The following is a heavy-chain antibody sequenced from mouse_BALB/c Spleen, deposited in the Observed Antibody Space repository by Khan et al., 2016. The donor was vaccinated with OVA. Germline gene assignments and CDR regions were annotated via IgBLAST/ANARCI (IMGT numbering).Heavy chain of an antibody. J-gene: IGHJ2*01. Sequence: QVQLKQSGAELAKPGASVKMSCKASGYTFINYWILWIKQGPGQGLEWIGYINPSTGYTEYNQNFKDKATLTADISSSTAYMQLSSLTSEDSAVYYCARRGLRWDFDYWGQGTTLTVSS. CDR1: GYTFINYW. D-gene: IGHD1-1*01. CDR2: INPSTGYT. CDR3: ARRGLRWDFDY. V-gene: IGHV1-7*01.